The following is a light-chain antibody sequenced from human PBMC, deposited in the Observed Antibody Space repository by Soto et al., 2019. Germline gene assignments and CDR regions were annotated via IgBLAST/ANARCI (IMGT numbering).Light chain of an antibody. Sequence: EIVMTQSPATLSVSPGERATLSCRASQSVSSNLAWYQQKPGQAPRLLIYGASTRATGIPARFSGSGSGTEFTLTISSLQSEEFAVYYCQQYNNWPRGTFGQGTNVDIK. CDR2: GAS. V-gene: IGKV3-15*01. CDR1: QSVSSN. J-gene: IGKJ1*01. CDR3: QQYNNWPRGT.